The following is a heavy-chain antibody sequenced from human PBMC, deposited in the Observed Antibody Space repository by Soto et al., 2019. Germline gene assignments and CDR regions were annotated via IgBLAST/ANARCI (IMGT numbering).Heavy chain of an antibody. Sequence: SETLSLTCTVSGGSIGSYYWSWIRQPPGKGLEWIGYIYYSGSTNYNPSLKSRVTISVDTSKNQFSLKLSSVTAADTAVYSCANHGAKESSSRGFDHWGQGTLVTVSS. V-gene: IGHV4-59*08. CDR2: IYYSGST. CDR3: ANHGAKESSSRGFDH. J-gene: IGHJ5*02. CDR1: GGSIGSYY. D-gene: IGHD6-6*01.